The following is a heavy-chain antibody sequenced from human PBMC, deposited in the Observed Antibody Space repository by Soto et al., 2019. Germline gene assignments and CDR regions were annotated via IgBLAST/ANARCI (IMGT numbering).Heavy chain of an antibody. CDR3: AGELVYYYDSSGYYFTY. V-gene: IGHV1-69*13. Sequence: SVKVSCKASGGTFSSYAISWVRQAPGQGLEWMGGIIPIFGTANYAQKFQGRVTITADESTSTAYMELSSLRSEDTAVYYCAGELVYYYDSSGYYFTYWGQGTLVTVSS. CDR1: GGTFSSYA. J-gene: IGHJ4*02. D-gene: IGHD3-22*01. CDR2: IIPIFGTA.